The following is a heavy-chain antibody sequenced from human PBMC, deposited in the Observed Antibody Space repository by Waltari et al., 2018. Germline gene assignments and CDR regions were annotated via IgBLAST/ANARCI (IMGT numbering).Heavy chain of an antibody. J-gene: IGHJ4*02. Sequence: EVQLVESGGGLVQPGGSLSLSCSAPGFPFSSYWMTWVRQAPGKGLEWVANIKHDGSEKYYVDSVKGRFTISRDNAKNSLFLQMNSLRAEDTAVYYCAREGGNYGYWGQGTLVTVSS. CDR1: GFPFSSYW. V-gene: IGHV3-7*04. CDR3: AREGGNYGY. D-gene: IGHD1-26*01. CDR2: IKHDGSEK.